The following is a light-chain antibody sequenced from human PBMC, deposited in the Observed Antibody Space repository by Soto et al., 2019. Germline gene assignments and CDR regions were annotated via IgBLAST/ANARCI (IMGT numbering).Light chain of an antibody. Sequence: QSVLAQPPSASGTPGQRITISCSGGSSNIGTNTVNWYQQLPGTAPKLLINSNNQRPSGVPDRFSGSKSGTSASLAISGLQSEDEADYYCAAWDDSLNGRVFGTGTKVTV. CDR1: SSNIGTNT. J-gene: IGLJ1*01. CDR3: AAWDDSLNGRV. V-gene: IGLV1-44*01. CDR2: SNN.